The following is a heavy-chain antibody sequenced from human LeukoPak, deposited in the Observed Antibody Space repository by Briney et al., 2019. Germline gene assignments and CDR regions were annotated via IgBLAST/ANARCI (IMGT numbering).Heavy chain of an antibody. CDR3: AKDLWAMAFDY. CDR1: GFTFSSYA. Sequence: RGSLRLSCAASGFTFSSYAMSWVRQAPGKGLEWVSTISGSGGSTYYADSVKGRFTISRDNSKNTLYLQMNSLRAEDTAVYFCAKDLWAMAFDYWGQGTLVTVSS. D-gene: IGHD2-21*01. CDR2: ISGSGGST. J-gene: IGHJ4*02. V-gene: IGHV3-23*01.